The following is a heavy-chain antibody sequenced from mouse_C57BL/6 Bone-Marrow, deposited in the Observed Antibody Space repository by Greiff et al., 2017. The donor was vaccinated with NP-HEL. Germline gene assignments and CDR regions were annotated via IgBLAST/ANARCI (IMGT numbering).Heavy chain of an antibody. D-gene: IGHD2-4*01. CDR1: GYTFTSYT. Sequence: QVQLKESGAELARPGASVKMSCKASGYTFTSYTMHWVKQRPGQGLEWIGYINPSSGYTKYNQKFKDKATLTADKSSSTAYMQLSSLTSEDSAVYYCARIYYDSFAYWGQGTLVTVSA. CDR3: ARIYYDSFAY. CDR2: INPSSGYT. V-gene: IGHV1-4*01. J-gene: IGHJ3*01.